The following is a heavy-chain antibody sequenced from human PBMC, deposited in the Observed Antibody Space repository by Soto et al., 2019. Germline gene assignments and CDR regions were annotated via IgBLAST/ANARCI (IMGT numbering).Heavy chain of an antibody. CDR3: VKPGYYGSGSSYYYGVDV. CDR1: GFTFSSYA. V-gene: IGHV3-64D*08. J-gene: IGHJ6*02. Sequence: GSLRLSCSASGFTFSSYAMHWVRQAPGKGLEYVSAISSNGGSTYYADSVKGRFTISRDNSKNTLYLQMSSLRGEDTAVHYCVKPGYYGSGSSYYYGVDVWGQGTTVTVS. D-gene: IGHD3-10*01. CDR2: ISSNGGST.